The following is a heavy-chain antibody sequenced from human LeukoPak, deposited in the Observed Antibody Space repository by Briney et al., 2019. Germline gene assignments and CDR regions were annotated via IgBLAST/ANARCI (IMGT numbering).Heavy chain of an antibody. CDR1: GYTFTGYG. CDR2: ISAYNGNT. J-gene: IGHJ4*02. D-gene: IGHD3-22*01. Sequence: ASVKVSCKASGYTFTGYGISWVRQAPGQGLEWMGWISAYNGNTNYAQKLQGRVTMTTDTSTSTAYMELRSLRSDDTAVYYCARGLGDYYDSSGYYLDYWGQGTLVTVSS. V-gene: IGHV1-18*01. CDR3: ARGLGDYYDSSGYYLDY.